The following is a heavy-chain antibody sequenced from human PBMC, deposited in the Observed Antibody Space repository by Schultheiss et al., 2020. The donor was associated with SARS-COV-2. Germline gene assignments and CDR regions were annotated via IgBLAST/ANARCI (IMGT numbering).Heavy chain of an antibody. CDR2: FDPEDGET. CDR3: ATDRWNQGRIDY. V-gene: IGHV1-24*01. D-gene: IGHD1-1*01. J-gene: IGHJ4*02. CDR1: GYTFTGYY. Sequence: ASVKVSCKASGYTFTGYYMHWVRQAPGQGLEWMGGFDPEDGETIYAQKFQGRVTMTEDTSTDTAYMELSSLRSEDTAVYYCATDRWNQGRIDYWGQGTLVTSPQ.